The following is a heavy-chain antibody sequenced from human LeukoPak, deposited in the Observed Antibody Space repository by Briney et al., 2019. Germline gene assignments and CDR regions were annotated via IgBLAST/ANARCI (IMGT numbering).Heavy chain of an antibody. J-gene: IGHJ4*02. CDR3: AKDIGYDILTAHRGFDY. CDR2: ISWNSGSI. CDR1: GFTFDDYA. V-gene: IGHV3-9*01. D-gene: IGHD3-9*01. Sequence: GRSLRLSCAASGFTFDDYAMHWVRQAPGKGLEWVSGISWNSGSIGYAHSVKGRYTISRDNAKNSLYLQMNSLRAEDTALYYCAKDIGYDILTAHRGFDYWGQGTLVTVSS.